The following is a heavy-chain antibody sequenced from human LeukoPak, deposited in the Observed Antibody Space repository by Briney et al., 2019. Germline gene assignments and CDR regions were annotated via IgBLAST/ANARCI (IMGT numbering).Heavy chain of an antibody. D-gene: IGHD3-3*01. CDR2: ISWNSGSI. V-gene: IGHV3-9*01. Sequence: GGSLRLSCAASGFTFDDYAMHWVRQAPGKGLEWVSGISWNSGSIGYADSVKGRFTISRDNAKNYLYLQMNSLRAEDTAFYYCAKDRGNYDFWSGHSSVAFDIWGQGTMVTVSS. CDR1: GFTFDDYA. J-gene: IGHJ3*02. CDR3: AKDRGNYDFWSGHSSVAFDI.